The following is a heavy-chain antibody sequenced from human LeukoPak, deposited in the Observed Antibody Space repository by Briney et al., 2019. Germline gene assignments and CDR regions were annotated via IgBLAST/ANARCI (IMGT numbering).Heavy chain of an antibody. CDR2: IYYSGST. J-gene: IGHJ3*02. D-gene: IGHD1-26*01. Sequence: SETLSLTCTVSGGSISSSSGAWIGRPPGRGQRGLGNIYYSGSTSYNPSLKSRVTISVDTSKNHFSLKLSSVTAADTAVYYCARYSGSYPHDAFDIWGQGTMVTVSS. CDR3: ARYSGSYPHDAFDI. CDR1: GGSISSSS. V-gene: IGHV4-59*01.